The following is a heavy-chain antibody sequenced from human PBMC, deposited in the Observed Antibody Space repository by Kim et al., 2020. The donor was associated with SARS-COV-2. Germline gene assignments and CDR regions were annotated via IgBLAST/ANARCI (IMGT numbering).Heavy chain of an antibody. Sequence: GGSLRLSCAASGFTFSSYSMNWVRQAPGKGLEWVSSISSSSSYIYYADSVKGRFTISRDNAKNSLYLQMNSLRAEDTAVYYCARGGFLEWLTPLSCDYWGQGTLVTVSS. V-gene: IGHV3-21*01. J-gene: IGHJ4*02. CDR3: ARGGFLEWLTPLSCDY. D-gene: IGHD3-3*01. CDR2: ISSSSSYI. CDR1: GFTFSSYS.